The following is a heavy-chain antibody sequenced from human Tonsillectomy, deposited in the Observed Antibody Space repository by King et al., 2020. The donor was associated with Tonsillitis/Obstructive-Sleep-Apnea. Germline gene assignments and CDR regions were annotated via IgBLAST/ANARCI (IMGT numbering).Heavy chain of an antibody. V-gene: IGHV3-13*01. CDR1: GFTFSTYD. CDR2: IGTGDDT. J-gene: IGHJ6*02. CDR3: GRGIGKPPHGVDV. Sequence: VQLVESGGGLVQPGGSLRLSCAASGFTFSTYDMHWVRQATGKGLEWVSVIGTGDDTYYSGSVKGRFTISRENIKNSLYLQMNSLTAGDTATYFGGRGIGKPPHGVDVWGQGTTVTVSS.